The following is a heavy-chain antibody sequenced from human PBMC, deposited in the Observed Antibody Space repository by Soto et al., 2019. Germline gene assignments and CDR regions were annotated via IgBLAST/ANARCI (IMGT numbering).Heavy chain of an antibody. D-gene: IGHD2-21*01. V-gene: IGHV4-39*01. Sequence: QLQLQESGPGLVKSSETLSLTCTVSGGSISKSNYFWGWIRQSPGKGLEWIASILYSGTTSYNSSLKSRVAISVDTSKNQFSLELTSVTAADTAVYYCARLGWGNGDSDYWGQGTLVTVSS. CDR3: ARLGWGNGDSDY. J-gene: IGHJ4*02. CDR1: GGSISKSNYF. CDR2: ILYSGTT.